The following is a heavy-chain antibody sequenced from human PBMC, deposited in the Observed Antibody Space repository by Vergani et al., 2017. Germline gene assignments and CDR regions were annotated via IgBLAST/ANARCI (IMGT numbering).Heavy chain of an antibody. CDR2: TRYDGIVE. J-gene: IGHJ6*02. Sequence: QVQLVESGGGVVQPGRSLRLSCAASGFTFSSYGMHWVRQAPGKGLEWVAFTRYDGIVEYYGDSVRGRFTISRDNSKNTLYLQMNRLRPEDTAVYYCARDRYYLGSGSYPYFYYYGLDVWGQGTAVTVSS. V-gene: IGHV3-30*02. D-gene: IGHD3-10*01. CDR1: GFTFSSYG. CDR3: ARDRYYLGSGSYPYFYYYGLDV.